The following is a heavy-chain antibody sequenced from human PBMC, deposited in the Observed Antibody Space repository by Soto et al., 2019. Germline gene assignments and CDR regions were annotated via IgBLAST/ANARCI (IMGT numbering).Heavy chain of an antibody. CDR2: LQTDGSRP. V-gene: IGHV3-74*03. CDR3: GRVGDPEY. CDR1: GFTFDNYW. D-gene: IGHD2-21*02. Sequence: EVQLVASGGGLVQPGGSLRLSCVASGFTFDNYWMQWVRQAPGAGLMWVSRLQTDGSRPAYADSVRVRFTISRDNAKNTLYLQMNNLRAEDTAVYYCGRVGDPEYWGQGPLVTVSS. J-gene: IGHJ4*02.